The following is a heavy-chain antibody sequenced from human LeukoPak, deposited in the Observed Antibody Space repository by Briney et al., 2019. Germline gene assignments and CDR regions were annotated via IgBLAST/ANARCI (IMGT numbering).Heavy chain of an antibody. CDR1: GFTFDDYA. CDR2: ISGDGGST. D-gene: IGHD6-13*01. CDR3: AKGTTGYSSSWYHPPGPWFDP. Sequence: GGSLRLSCAASGFTFDDYAMHWVRHAPGKGLEWVSLISGDGGSTYYADSVKGRFTIPRDNSKNSLYLQMNSLRTEDTALYYCAKGTTGYSSSWYHPPGPWFDPWGQGTLVTVSS. J-gene: IGHJ5*02. V-gene: IGHV3-43*02.